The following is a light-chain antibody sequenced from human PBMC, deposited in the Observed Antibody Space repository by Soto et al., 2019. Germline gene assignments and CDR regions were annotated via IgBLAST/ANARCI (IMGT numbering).Light chain of an antibody. V-gene: IGKV3-11*01. CDR3: KQSSNWPIT. CDR1: QSVSNY. CDR2: DAS. Sequence: EIVLTQSPAALSLSPGERATLSCRASQSVSNYLAWYQQKPGQAARLLIYDASNRATGIPARFSGSGSGTDFTLTISSLEPVVFAVYYCKQSSNWPITLGQGPRLEIK. J-gene: IGKJ5*01.